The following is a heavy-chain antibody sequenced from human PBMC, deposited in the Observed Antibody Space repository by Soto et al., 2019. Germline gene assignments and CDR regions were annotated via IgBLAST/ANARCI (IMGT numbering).Heavy chain of an antibody. J-gene: IGHJ4*02. V-gene: IGHV3-23*01. CDR2: IGGGGFDT. D-gene: IGHD3-22*01. Sequence: GGSLRLSCAASGFTFNTYPMSWVRQTPGKGLEWVSAIGGGGFDTYYADSVKGRFIISRDNSKNTLYLQTNRLRAADTAVYYCARHDDTSGYFTDFDYWGQGTLVTSPQ. CDR3: ARHDDTSGYFTDFDY. CDR1: GFTFNTYP.